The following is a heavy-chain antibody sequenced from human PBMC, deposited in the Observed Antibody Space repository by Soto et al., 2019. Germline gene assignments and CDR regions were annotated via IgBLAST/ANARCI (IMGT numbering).Heavy chain of an antibody. V-gene: IGHV3-30*03. CDR3: ARLGPYGSETYSFRYNWFDP. D-gene: IGHD3-10*01. CDR2: ISYDGNNK. J-gene: IGHJ5*02. CDR1: GFTFSSYG. Sequence: GGSLRLSCAASGFTFSSYGMHWVRQAPGKGLEWVAVISYDGNNKFYADSVKGRFTISRDSTKNTVYLQMNSLRGEDTAIYYCARLGPYGSETYSFRYNWFDPWGQGTLVTVSS.